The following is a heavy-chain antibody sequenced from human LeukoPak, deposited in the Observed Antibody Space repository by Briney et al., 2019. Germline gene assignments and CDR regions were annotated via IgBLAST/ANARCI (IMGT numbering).Heavy chain of an antibody. J-gene: IGHJ3*02. CDR1: GGSISSYY. D-gene: IGHD6-13*01. CDR3: ARDRASIAAAGTDLGAFDI. Sequence: KASETLSLTCTVSGGSISSYYWSWIRQPAGKGLEWIGRIYTSGSTNYNPSLKSRVTMSVDTSKNQFSLKLSSVTAADTAVYYCARDRASIAAAGTDLGAFDIWGQGTVVTVSS. CDR2: IYTSGST. V-gene: IGHV4-4*07.